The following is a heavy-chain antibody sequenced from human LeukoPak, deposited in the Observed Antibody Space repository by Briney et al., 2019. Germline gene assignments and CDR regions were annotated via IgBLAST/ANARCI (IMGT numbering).Heavy chain of an antibody. D-gene: IGHD1-1*01. CDR2: ISSSSSYI. Sequence: GGSLRLSCAASGFTFSSYSMNWVRQAPGKGLEWVSSISSSSSYIYYADSVKGRFTISRDNAKTSLYLQMNSLRAEDTAVYYCARDEVYWNDSGYGMDVWGQGTTVTVSS. V-gene: IGHV3-21*01. CDR1: GFTFSSYS. J-gene: IGHJ6*02. CDR3: ARDEVYWNDSGYGMDV.